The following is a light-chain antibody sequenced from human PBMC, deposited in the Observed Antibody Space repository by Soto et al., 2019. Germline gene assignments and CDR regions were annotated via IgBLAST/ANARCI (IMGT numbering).Light chain of an antibody. J-gene: IGKJ2*01. CDR2: AAS. CDR1: QSISTY. V-gene: IGKV1-39*01. Sequence: DVQMTQSPSSLSASVGDKVTITCRASQSISTYLNWYQQKPGKAPKLLIYAASSLQSGVPSRFSGTGSGTDFTLAINSLQPEDFATYXXQQTYNLPRTFGQGTKLEIK. CDR3: QQTYNLPRT.